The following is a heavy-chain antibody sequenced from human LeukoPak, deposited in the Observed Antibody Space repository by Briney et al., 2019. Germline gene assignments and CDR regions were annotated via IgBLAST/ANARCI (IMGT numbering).Heavy chain of an antibody. CDR1: GGSFNNYY. Sequence: SETLSLTCTVSGGSFNNYYWSWIRQPPGKGLEWIGYIFYSGSTNYNPSLKSRFTVSVDTSKNQFSLKLSSVTAADSAVYYCARDNGAFGGVVALGGMDVWGQGTTVTVSS. CDR2: IFYSGST. V-gene: IGHV4-59*01. D-gene: IGHD3-16*01. J-gene: IGHJ6*02. CDR3: ARDNGAFGGVVALGGMDV.